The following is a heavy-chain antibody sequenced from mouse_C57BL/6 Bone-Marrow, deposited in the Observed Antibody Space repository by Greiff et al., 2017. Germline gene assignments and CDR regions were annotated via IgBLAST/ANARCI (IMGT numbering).Heavy chain of an antibody. CDR2: IDPNSGGT. Sequence: VQLQQSGAELVKPGASVKLSCKASGYTFTSYWMHWVKQRPGRGLEWIGRIDPNSGGTKYNEKFKSKATLTVDKPSSTAYMQLSSLTSEDSAVYYSARYPLLYDGYCFYCAMDYWDRGTAVTVTA. CDR1: GYTFTSYW. J-gene: IGHJ4*01. V-gene: IGHV1-72*01. CDR3: ARYPLLYDGYCFYCAMDY. D-gene: IGHD2-3*01.